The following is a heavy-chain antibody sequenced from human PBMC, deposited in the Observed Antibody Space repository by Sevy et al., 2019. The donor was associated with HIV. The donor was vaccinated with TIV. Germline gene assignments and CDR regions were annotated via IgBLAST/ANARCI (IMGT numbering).Heavy chain of an antibody. D-gene: IGHD2-2*01. CDR3: ARESNKYQLVARFFDY. V-gene: IGHV4-61*01. J-gene: IGHJ4*02. CDR2: NYYSGST. Sequence: SETLSLTCTVSGGSVSSGSYYWSWIRQPPGKGLEWIGYNYYSGSTDYNPSLKSRVTISVDTSKNQFSLKLSSVTAADTAVYHCARESNKYQLVARFFDYWGQGTLVTVSS. CDR1: GGSVSSGSYY.